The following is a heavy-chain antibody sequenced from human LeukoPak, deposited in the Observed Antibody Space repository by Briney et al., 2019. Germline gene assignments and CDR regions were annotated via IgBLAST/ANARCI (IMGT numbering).Heavy chain of an antibody. J-gene: IGHJ6*03. CDR1: GFTFSSYS. CDR3: AGYCSSTSCYSNYYYYMDV. Sequence: GGSLRLSCAASGFTFSSYSMNWVRQAPGKGLEWVSSISSSSYIYYADSVKGRFTISRDNAKNSLYLQMNSLRAEDTAVYYCAGYCSSTSCYSNYYYYMDVWGKGTTVTVSS. D-gene: IGHD2-2*01. CDR2: ISSSSYI. V-gene: IGHV3-21*01.